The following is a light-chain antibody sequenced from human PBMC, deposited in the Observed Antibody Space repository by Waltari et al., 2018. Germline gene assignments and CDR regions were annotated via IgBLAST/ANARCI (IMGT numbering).Light chain of an antibody. CDR2: DVS. V-gene: IGLV2-14*03. CDR1: STDIGGYEY. J-gene: IGLJ1*01. Sequence: QSALTQPASVSGSPGQSITISCTGSSTDIGGYEYVSWYQQRPGKAPQLIIYDVSYRPLGVSKRFSGSRSGNTASLTISGLQAEDEAEYYCCSYTVTTSLGYVFGTGTKVTVL. CDR3: CSYTVTTSLGYV.